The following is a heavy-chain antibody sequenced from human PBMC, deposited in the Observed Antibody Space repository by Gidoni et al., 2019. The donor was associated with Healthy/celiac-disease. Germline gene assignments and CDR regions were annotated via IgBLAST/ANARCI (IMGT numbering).Heavy chain of an antibody. J-gene: IGHJ4*02. CDR1: GFTVSSNY. Sequence: EVQLVESGGGLIQPGGSLRLSCAASGFTVSSNYMSWVRQAPGKGLEWGSVIYSGGSTYYADSVKGRFTISRDNSKNTLYLQMNSLRAEDTAVYYCARGYYDSSGYLDYWGQGTLVTVSS. V-gene: IGHV3-53*01. CDR2: IYSGGST. D-gene: IGHD3-22*01. CDR3: ARGYYDSSGYLDY.